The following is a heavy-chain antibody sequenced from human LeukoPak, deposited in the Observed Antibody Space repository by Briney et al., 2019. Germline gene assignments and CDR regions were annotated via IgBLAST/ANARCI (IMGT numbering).Heavy chain of an antibody. D-gene: IGHD4-17*01. CDR3: ATGMTTVTSWYY. Sequence: QPGGSLRLSCAASGFTFSSYGMHWVRQAPGKGLEWVAVISYDGSNKYYADSVKGRFTISRDNSKNTLYLQMNSLRAEDTAVYYCATGMTTVTSWYYWGQGTLVTVSS. CDR1: GFTFSSYG. J-gene: IGHJ4*02. V-gene: IGHV3-30*03. CDR2: ISYDGSNK.